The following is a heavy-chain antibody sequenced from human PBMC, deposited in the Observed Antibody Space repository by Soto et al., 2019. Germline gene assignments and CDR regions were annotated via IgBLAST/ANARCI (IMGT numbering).Heavy chain of an antibody. CDR1: GFTFSSYA. Sequence: GGSLRLSCAASGFTFSSYAMSWVRQAPGKGLEWVSAISGSGGSTYYADSVKGRFTISRDNSKNTLYLQMNSLRAEDTAVYYCAKSPGGVPAAMSDYYYYMDVWGKGTTVTVSS. CDR2: ISGSGGST. J-gene: IGHJ6*03. D-gene: IGHD2-2*01. CDR3: AKSPGGVPAAMSDYYYYMDV. V-gene: IGHV3-23*01.